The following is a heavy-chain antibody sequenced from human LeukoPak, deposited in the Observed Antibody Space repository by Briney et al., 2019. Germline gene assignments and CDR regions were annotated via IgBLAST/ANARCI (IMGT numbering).Heavy chain of an antibody. J-gene: IGHJ4*02. Sequence: SQTLSLTFAISGDSVSTNSAAWNWIRLSPSRGLEWLGRTYYRSRWYNDYAVSVKSRIAIDPDTSKNQFSLQLNSVTPEDTAVYYCARDRWSYYFDYWGQGALVTVSS. CDR1: GDSVSTNSAA. D-gene: IGHD6-13*01. CDR2: TYYRSRWYN. CDR3: ARDRWSYYFDY. V-gene: IGHV6-1*01.